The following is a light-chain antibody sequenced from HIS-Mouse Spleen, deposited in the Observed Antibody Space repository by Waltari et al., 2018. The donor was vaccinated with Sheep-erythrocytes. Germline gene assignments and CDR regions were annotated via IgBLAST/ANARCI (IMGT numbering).Light chain of an antibody. Sequence: QSALTQPRSVSGSPGQSVTISCTGTSSDVGGYNYVSWYQQHPGKAPKLMIYEGSKRPSGVSNLFSGSKSGNTASLTISGLQAEDGADYYCCSYAGSSTPWVFGGGTKLTVL. V-gene: IGLV2-23*01. CDR1: SSDVGGYNY. CDR2: EGS. J-gene: IGLJ3*02. CDR3: CSYAGSSTPWV.